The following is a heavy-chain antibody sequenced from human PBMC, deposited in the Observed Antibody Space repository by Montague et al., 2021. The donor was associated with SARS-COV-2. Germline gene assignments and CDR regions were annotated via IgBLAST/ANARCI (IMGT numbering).Heavy chain of an antibody. CDR3: ARGTPAVTVLLVLIPTGGYYLDS. V-gene: IGHV4-34*01. D-gene: IGHD2-8*02. Sequence: SETLSLTCAVYGRSFSDYYWSWIRQPPGKGLEWIGEINHRGSANYNASLKSRLTMSTDTSKNQFSLTLSSVTAADTAVYFCARGTPAVTVLLVLIPTGGYYLDSGGQGTLVTVSS. CDR1: GRSFSDYY. J-gene: IGHJ4*02. CDR2: INHRGSA.